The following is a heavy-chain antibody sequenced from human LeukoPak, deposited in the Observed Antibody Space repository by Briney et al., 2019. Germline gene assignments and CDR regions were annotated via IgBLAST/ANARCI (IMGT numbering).Heavy chain of an antibody. D-gene: IGHD7-27*01. CDR3: ARDRDWGTDY. CDR1: GFTFSNYW. Sequence: PGGSLRLSCAASGFTFSNYWMSWVRQAPGKGLEWVDNIKEDGSDKYYVDSVKGRSTVSRDNGKNSLYLQVNSLRADDTAVYYCARDRDWGTDYWGQGTLVTVSS. CDR2: IKEDGSDK. V-gene: IGHV3-7*05. J-gene: IGHJ4*02.